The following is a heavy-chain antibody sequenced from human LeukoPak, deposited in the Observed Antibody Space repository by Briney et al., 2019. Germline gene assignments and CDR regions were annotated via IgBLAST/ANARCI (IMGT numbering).Heavy chain of an antibody. Sequence: SETLSLTCTVSGGSISSYYWSWIRQPPGKGLEWIGYIYHSGSTYYNPSLKSRVTISVDRSKNQFSLKLSSVTAADTAVYYCASITIFGVVKDWGQGTLVTVSS. CDR3: ASITIFGVVKD. CDR1: GGSISSYY. V-gene: IGHV4-59*12. D-gene: IGHD3-3*01. CDR2: IYHSGST. J-gene: IGHJ4*02.